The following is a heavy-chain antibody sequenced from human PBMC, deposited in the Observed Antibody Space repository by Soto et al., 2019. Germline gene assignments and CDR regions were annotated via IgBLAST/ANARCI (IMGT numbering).Heavy chain of an antibody. Sequence: ASVKVSCKASGYTFTSYGISWVRQAPGQGLEWMGWISAYNGNTNYAQKLQGRVTMTTDTSTSTAYMELRSLRSDDTAVYYCARALLPFYSSSIGVGYWGQGTLVTVSS. CDR2: ISAYNGNT. CDR1: GYTFTSYG. J-gene: IGHJ4*02. CDR3: ARALLPFYSSSIGVGY. V-gene: IGHV1-18*01. D-gene: IGHD6-6*01.